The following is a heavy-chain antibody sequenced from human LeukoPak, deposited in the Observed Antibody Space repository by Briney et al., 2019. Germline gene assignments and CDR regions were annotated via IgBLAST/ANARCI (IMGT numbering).Heavy chain of an antibody. CDR2: MNPNSGST. CDR3: ARGRSTGYPYYFEY. CDR1: GYTFTSYD. J-gene: IGHJ4*02. Sequence: ASVKVSCTASGYTFTSYDINWVRQATGQGLEWMGWMNPNSGSTGYAQKFQGRVTITRNTSISTAYMELSGLRSEDTAVYYCARGRSTGYPYYFEYWGQGTLVTVSS. V-gene: IGHV1-8*03. D-gene: IGHD5-12*01.